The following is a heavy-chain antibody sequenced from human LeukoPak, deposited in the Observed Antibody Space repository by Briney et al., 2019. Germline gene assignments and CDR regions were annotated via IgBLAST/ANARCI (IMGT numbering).Heavy chain of an antibody. V-gene: IGHV1-69*10. J-gene: IGHJ6*04. Sequence: ASVTVSCKASGGTFSDYALNWVRQAPGQGLEWMGVFIPILGTANSTQKFQGRVTITADISTNTVYMELSSLRSEDTAVYFCAGIPVFGVVLHQEPVWGKGTTVTVSS. D-gene: IGHD3-3*01. CDR1: GGTFSDYA. CDR3: AGIPVFGVVLHQEPV. CDR2: FIPILGTA.